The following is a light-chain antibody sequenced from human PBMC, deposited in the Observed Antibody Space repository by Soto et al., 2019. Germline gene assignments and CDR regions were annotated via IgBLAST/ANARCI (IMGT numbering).Light chain of an antibody. V-gene: IGLV1-44*01. CDR2: TTD. Sequence: QSVLTQPPSASGTPGQRATISCCGSNSNIGSDIVNCYQLLPGAAPEVLINTTDQRPSGVPERFSGSKSGTSASLPISGLQSEDEANSSCATWDGGLSGPFVFGTGTKVTVL. CDR1: NSNIGSDI. CDR3: ATWDGGLSGPFV. J-gene: IGLJ1*01.